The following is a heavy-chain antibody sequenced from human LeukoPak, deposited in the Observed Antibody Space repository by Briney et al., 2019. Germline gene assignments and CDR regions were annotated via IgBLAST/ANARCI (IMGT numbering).Heavy chain of an antibody. Sequence: PGGSLRLSCAASGFTFRAYIMHWVRQAPGKGLEWVAVITSDGTNEYYADAVKGRFTISRDNSKTTLYLHMNSLRVEHTAVYYCARSNGWYLDYWGQGTLVTVSS. J-gene: IGHJ4*02. CDR1: GFTFRAYI. CDR2: ITSDGTNE. D-gene: IGHD6-19*01. V-gene: IGHV3-30-3*01. CDR3: ARSNGWYLDY.